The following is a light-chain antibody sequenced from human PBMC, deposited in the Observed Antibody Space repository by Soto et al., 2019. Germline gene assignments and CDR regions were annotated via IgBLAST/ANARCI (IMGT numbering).Light chain of an antibody. CDR2: DND. V-gene: IGLV1-51*01. CDR1: SSHIGNND. J-gene: IGLJ3*02. Sequence: QSVLTQPPSVSAAPGLKVTISCSGSSSHIGNNDVSWYQQFPGTAPKVIIFDNDERPSGTPDRFSGSKSGTSATLVITELQTGDEADYYCGTWDSTLSSDVFGGGTK. CDR3: GTWDSTLSSDV.